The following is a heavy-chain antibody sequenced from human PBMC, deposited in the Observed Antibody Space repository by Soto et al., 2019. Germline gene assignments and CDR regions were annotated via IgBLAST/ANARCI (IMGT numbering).Heavy chain of an antibody. CDR1: GFTVGSNY. V-gene: IGHV3-53*01. CDR2: IYSEGTP. CDR3: ARSTYYDILTGSYYYYAMDV. Sequence: EVQLVESGGGLTQPGVSLRLSCAASGFTVGSNYMSRVRQAPGKGLEWVSVIYSEGTPYYADSVKGRFTISRENSNNTLYLHMNNLRAEDTAVYYCARSTYYDILTGSYYYYAMDVWGQGTTVTVSS. J-gene: IGHJ6*02. D-gene: IGHD3-9*01.